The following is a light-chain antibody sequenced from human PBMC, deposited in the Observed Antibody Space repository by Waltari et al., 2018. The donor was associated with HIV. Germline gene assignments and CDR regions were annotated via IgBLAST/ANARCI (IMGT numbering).Light chain of an antibody. CDR1: LSVGSY. V-gene: IGKV3-11*01. CDR2: DAI. CDR3: QQRSDSPPST. J-gene: IGKJ4*01. Sequence: EIVLTQSPATLSLSPGETATLSCRASLSVGSYLAWYQQKPGRAPMLLIYDAINRATGIPARFSGSGSGTDFTLTISSLEPEDFAVYYCQQRSDSPPSTFGGGTKVEI.